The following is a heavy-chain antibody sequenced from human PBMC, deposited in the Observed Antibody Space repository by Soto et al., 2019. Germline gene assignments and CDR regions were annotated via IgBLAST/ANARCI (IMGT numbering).Heavy chain of an antibody. CDR1: GFDFSSYG. V-gene: IGHV3-33*01. Sequence: GGSLRLSCAASGFDFSSYGMHWVRQTPGKGLEWVAVLGFDGGGRYYADSVKGRFTISRDNSKKMLYLQMDSLRAGDTALYYCARAPVGPDDARGVCGQRTTLPFCS. J-gene: IGHJ6*02. CDR3: ARAPVGPDDARGV. CDR2: LGFDGGGR. D-gene: IGHD1-26*01.